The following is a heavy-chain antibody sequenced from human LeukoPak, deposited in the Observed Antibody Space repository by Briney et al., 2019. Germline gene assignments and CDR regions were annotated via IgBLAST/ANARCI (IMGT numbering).Heavy chain of an antibody. CDR3: AREEQQLVPCYGYGIVV. CDR2: ISSSSSYI. V-gene: IGHV3-21*01. Sequence: GGSLRLSCAASGFTFSSYSMNWVRQAPGKGLEWVSSISSSSSYIYYADSVKGRFTISRDNSKNSLYLQMNSLRAEDTAVYYCAREEQQLVPCYGYGIVVWGEGAT. J-gene: IGHJ6*01. CDR1: GFTFSSYS. D-gene: IGHD6-13*01.